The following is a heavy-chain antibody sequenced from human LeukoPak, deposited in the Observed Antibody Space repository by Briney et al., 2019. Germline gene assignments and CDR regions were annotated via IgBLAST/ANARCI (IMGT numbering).Heavy chain of an antibody. J-gene: IGHJ1*01. Sequence: SETLSLTCAVYGGSFGGYYWSWIRQPPGKGLEWIGEINHSGSTNYNPSLKSRVTISVDTSKNQFSLKLSSVTAADTAVYYCARGGPPPYGTHVQHWGQGTLVTVSS. CDR2: INHSGST. CDR1: GGSFGGYY. D-gene: IGHD4-17*01. V-gene: IGHV4-34*01. CDR3: ARGGPPPYGTHVQH.